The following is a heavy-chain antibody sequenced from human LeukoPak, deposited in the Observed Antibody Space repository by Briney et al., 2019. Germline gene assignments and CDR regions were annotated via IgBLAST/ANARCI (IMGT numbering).Heavy chain of an antibody. Sequence: GGSLRLSCAASGFTFSDYNMHWVRQAPGKGLEWVAVIWYDGSNKFYADTVKGGFTISRDSSRNTVYLQMNSLRGEDTAVYYCAKGAHIYGDYGAFDIWGQGTTVTVSS. CDR1: GFTFSDYN. V-gene: IGHV3-33*06. CDR2: IWYDGSNK. D-gene: IGHD4-17*01. J-gene: IGHJ3*02. CDR3: AKGAHIYGDYGAFDI.